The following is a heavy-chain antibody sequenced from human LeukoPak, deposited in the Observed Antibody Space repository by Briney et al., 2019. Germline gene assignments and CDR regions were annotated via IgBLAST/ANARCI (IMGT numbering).Heavy chain of an antibody. CDR3: ARDGSRGHYYDRRSTESFDY. V-gene: IGHV1-18*01. Sequence: ASVKVSCKASGYTFTSYGISWVRQAPGQGLEWMGWISAYNGNTNYAQKLQGRVTMTTDTSTSTAYMELRSLRSDDTAVYYCARDGSRGHYYDRRSTESFDYWGQGTLVTVSS. CDR2: ISAYNGNT. J-gene: IGHJ4*02. CDR1: GYTFTSYG. D-gene: IGHD3-22*01.